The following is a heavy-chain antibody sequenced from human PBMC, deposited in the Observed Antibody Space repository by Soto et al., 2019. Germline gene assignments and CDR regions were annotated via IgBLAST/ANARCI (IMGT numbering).Heavy chain of an antibody. V-gene: IGHV3-7*01. CDR2: INQDANKK. CDR1: ECNFSTYW. D-gene: IGHD3-3*01. CDR3: AAYNTSRHAAPDI. J-gene: IGHJ3*02. Sequence: PVRPLRLSYKVSECNFSTYWMSWVRQAPGKGLEWLANINQDANKKYYMDSVKGRFTILGDSAKNSLFLIMDSLRAEDTAVYYCAAYNTSRHAAPDIWGRGTMVTVSS.